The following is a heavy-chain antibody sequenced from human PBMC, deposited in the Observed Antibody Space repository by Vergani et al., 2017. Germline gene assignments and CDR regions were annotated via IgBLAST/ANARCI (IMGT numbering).Heavy chain of an antibody. CDR2: IIAYNGNT. D-gene: IGHD2-15*01. CDR3: AGDERDCSGGSCYYWPYYVDY. V-gene: IGHV1-18*04. J-gene: IGHJ4*02. CDR1: GYTFTSYG. Sequence: QVQLVQSGAEVKKPGASVKVSCKASGYTFTSYGISWVRQAPGQGLEWMGWIIAYNGNTNYAQKFQGRVTITADKSTSTAYMELSSLRSEDTAVYYCAGDERDCSGGSCYYWPYYVDYWGQGTLVTVSS.